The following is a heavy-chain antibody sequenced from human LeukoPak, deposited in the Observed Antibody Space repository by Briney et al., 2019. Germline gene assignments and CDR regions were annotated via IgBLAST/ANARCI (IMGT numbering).Heavy chain of an antibody. CDR1: GGSISSYY. V-gene: IGHV4-59*01. D-gene: IGHD3-10*01. Sequence: PSETLSLTCTVSGGSISSYYWSWIRQPPGKGLEWIGYIYYSGSTNYNPSLKSRVTISVDTSKKQVSLKLSSVTAAVSAVYYCARTNYGTGSTYGMDVWGQGTTVTVSS. CDR3: ARTNYGTGSTYGMDV. CDR2: IYYSGST. J-gene: IGHJ6*02.